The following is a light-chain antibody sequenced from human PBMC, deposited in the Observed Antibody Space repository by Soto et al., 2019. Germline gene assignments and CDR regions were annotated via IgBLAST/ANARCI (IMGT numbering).Light chain of an antibody. CDR2: GNS. CDR3: QSYDSSLSGVV. V-gene: IGLV1-40*01. J-gene: IGLJ2*01. Sequence: QAVVTQPPSVCGAPEQRVTISCSGSSSNIGAGYDVHWYQQLPGTAPKLLIYGNSNRPSGVPDRFSGSKSGTSASLAITGLHAEDEADYYCQSYDSSLSGVVFGGGTKLTVL. CDR1: SSNIGAGYD.